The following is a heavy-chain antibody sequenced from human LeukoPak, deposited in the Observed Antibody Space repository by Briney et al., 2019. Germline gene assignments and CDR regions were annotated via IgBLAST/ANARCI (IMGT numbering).Heavy chain of an antibody. Sequence: GGSLRLSCAASGFTFSSYGMHWVRQAPGEGLEWVAVIWYDGSNKYYADSVKGRFTISRDNSKNTLYLQMNSLRAEDTAVYYCARGIAVAGTDYWGQGTLVTVSS. V-gene: IGHV3-33*01. J-gene: IGHJ4*02. CDR3: ARGIAVAGTDY. CDR2: IWYDGSNK. CDR1: GFTFSSYG. D-gene: IGHD6-19*01.